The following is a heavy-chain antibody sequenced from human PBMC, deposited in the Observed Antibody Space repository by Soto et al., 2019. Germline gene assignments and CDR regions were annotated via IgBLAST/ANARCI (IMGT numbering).Heavy chain of an antibody. D-gene: IGHD3-9*01. CDR3: ARDYYDILTGYYSHLGYYYYYMDV. J-gene: IGHJ6*03. V-gene: IGHV3-7*01. CDR2: IKQDGSEK. CDR1: GFTFSSYW. Sequence: GGSLRLSCAASGFTFSSYWMSWVRQAPGKGLEWVANIKQDGSEKYYVDSVKGRFTISRDNAKNSLYLQMNSLRAEDTAVYYCARDYYDILTGYYSHLGYYYYYMDVWGKGTTVTVSS.